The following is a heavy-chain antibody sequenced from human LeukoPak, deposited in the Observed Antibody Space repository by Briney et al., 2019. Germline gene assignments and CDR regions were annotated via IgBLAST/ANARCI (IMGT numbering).Heavy chain of an antibody. Sequence: PSETLSLTCAVYGGSFSGYYWNWIRQPPGKGLEWIGEINHSGSTNYNPSLKSRVTISVDTSKNQFSLKLSSVTAADTAVYYCARLRWGLQWRNYYYYMDVWGKGTTVTISS. V-gene: IGHV4-34*01. J-gene: IGHJ6*03. CDR2: INHSGST. CDR1: GGSFSGYY. D-gene: IGHD2-21*02. CDR3: ARLRWGLQWRNYYYYMDV.